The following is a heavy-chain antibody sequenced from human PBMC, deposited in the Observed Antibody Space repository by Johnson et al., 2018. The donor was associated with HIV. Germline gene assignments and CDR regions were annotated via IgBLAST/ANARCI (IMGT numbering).Heavy chain of an antibody. CDR2: ISYDGNNK. D-gene: IGHD6-19*01. V-gene: IGHV3-30-3*01. CDR1: GFTFSNYA. CDR3: AMDLGWLGGTQDAFDI. J-gene: IGHJ3*02. Sequence: VQLVESGGGAVPPGRSLRLSCAASGFTFSNYAIHWVRQPPGKGLEWVAVISYDGNNKYYADSVKGRFTISRDNSKNTLYLQMNSLKTEDTAVYYCAMDLGWLGGTQDAFDIWGQGTLVTVAS.